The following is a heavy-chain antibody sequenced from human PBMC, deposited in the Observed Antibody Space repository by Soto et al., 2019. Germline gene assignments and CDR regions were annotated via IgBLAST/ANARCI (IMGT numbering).Heavy chain of an antibody. CDR1: GYTSTSYD. V-gene: IGHV1-8*01. CDR3: ARGGDSSGYYYVVYYYYGMDV. CDR2: MNPNSGNT. J-gene: IGHJ6*02. Sequence: GASVKVSCKASGYTSTSYDINWVRQATGQGLEWMGWMNPNSGNTGYAQKFQGRVTMTRNTSISTAYMELSSLRSEDTAVYYCARGGDSSGYYYVVYYYYGMDVWGQGTTVTVSS. D-gene: IGHD3-22*01.